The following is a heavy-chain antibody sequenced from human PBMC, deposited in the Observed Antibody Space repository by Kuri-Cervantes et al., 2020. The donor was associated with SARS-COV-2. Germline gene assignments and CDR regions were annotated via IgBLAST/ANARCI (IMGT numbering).Heavy chain of an antibody. CDR1: GFTFSSYW. V-gene: IGHV3-7*05. Sequence: ETLSLTCAASGFTFSSYWMSWVRQAPGKGLEWVANIKQDGSEKYYVDSVKGRFTISRDNAKNSLYLQMNSLRAEDAAVYYCAKLAGSNYFYYYGMDVWGQGTTVTVSS. J-gene: IGHJ6*02. D-gene: IGHD4-11*01. CDR2: IKQDGSEK. CDR3: AKLAGSNYFYYYGMDV.